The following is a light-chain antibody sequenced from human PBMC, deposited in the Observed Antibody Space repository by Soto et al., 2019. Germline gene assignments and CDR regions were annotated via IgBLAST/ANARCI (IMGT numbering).Light chain of an antibody. CDR3: QQYYTTRT. CDR1: QSVLYNSNKKNY. V-gene: IGKV4-1*01. J-gene: IGKJ1*01. CDR2: WAS. Sequence: DIVMTQSPGPLAVSLGERATINCKSSQSVLYNSNKKNYLTWYQQKLGQPPKLLIHWASTRESGVPDRFSGRGSGTDFTLTISSLQAEDVAVYYCQQYYTTRTFGQGTKVEIK.